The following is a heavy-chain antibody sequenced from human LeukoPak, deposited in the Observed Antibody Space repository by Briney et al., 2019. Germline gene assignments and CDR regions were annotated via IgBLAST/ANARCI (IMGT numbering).Heavy chain of an antibody. V-gene: IGHV4-34*01. CDR2: INHSGST. D-gene: IGHD6-6*01. Sequence: SETLSLTCAVYGGSFSGYYWSWIRQPPGKGLEWIGEINHSGSTNYNPSLKSRVTISVDTSKNQFSLKLSSVTAADTAVYYCARGAAARLGYFDYWGQGTLVTVSS. CDR3: ARGAAARLGYFDY. CDR1: GGSFSGYY. J-gene: IGHJ4*02.